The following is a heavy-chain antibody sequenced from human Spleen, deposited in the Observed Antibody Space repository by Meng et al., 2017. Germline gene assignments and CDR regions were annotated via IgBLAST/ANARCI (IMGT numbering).Heavy chain of an antibody. Sequence: QVQLRESGPALVKPSEPLSLTCAVSGDSITNHNWWAWVRQPPGKGLEWSGEIPHRGSSAYNPSLKSRVSMSIDKSKNQFSLKLTSVTAADTAVYHCLRGSGGSVWGQGTLVTVSS. J-gene: IGHJ1*01. D-gene: IGHD3-10*01. CDR2: IPHRGSS. CDR3: LRGSGGSV. V-gene: IGHV4-4*02. CDR1: GDSITNHNW.